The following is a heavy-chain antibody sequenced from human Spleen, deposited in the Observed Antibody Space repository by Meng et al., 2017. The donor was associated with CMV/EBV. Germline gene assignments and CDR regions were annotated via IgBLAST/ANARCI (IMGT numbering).Heavy chain of an antibody. J-gene: IGHJ4*02. D-gene: IGHD3-9*01. V-gene: IGHV4-61*02. Sequence: VQLQGSGPGLVKPSETLSLTCTVSGASISSGGYYWSWIRQPAGKGLEWIGRIYTSGSTNYNPSLKSRVTISVDTSKNQFSLKLSSVTAADTAVYYCANYYYDILTGYLDWGQGTLVTVSS. CDR1: GASISSGGYY. CDR3: ANYYYDILTGYLD. CDR2: IYTSGST.